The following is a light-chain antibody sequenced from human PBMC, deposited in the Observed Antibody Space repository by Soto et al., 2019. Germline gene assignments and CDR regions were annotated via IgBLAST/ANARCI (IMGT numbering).Light chain of an antibody. CDR1: QSVSSSY. Sequence: EIVLTQSPGTLSLSPGERATLSCRASQSVSSSYLGWYQQKPGQAPRLLIYGASSRATGIPDRFSGSGSGTDFPLTISRLEPEDFAVYYCQQYGSSPGTFGQGTKVEIK. CDR3: QQYGSSPGT. J-gene: IGKJ1*01. V-gene: IGKV3-20*01. CDR2: GAS.